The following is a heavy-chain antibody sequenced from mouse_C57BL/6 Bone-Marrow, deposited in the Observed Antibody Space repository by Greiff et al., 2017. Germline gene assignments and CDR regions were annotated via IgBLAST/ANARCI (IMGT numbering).Heavy chain of an antibody. D-gene: IGHD1-1*01. CDR1: GYAFSSYW. CDR2: IYPGDGDT. V-gene: IGHV1-80*01. CDR3: ARDYGSSPSFAY. Sequence: VQLQQSGAELVKPGASVKISCKASGYAFSSYWMHWVKQRPGKGLAWIGQIYPGDGDTNYNGKFKGKATLTADKSSSTAYMQLSSLTSGDSAVYFCARDYGSSPSFAYWGQGTLVTVSA. J-gene: IGHJ3*01.